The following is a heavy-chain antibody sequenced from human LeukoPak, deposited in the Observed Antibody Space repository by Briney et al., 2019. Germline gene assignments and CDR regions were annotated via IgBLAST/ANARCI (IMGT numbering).Heavy chain of an antibody. CDR3: ARATELYYDILTGYAPGYYFDY. D-gene: IGHD3-9*01. V-gene: IGHV1-69*13. J-gene: IGHJ4*02. CDR1: GGTFSSYA. Sequence: SVKVSCKASGGTFSSYAISWVRQAPGQGLEWMGGIIPIFGTANYTQKFQGRVTITADESTSTAYMELSSLRSEDTAVYYCARATELYYDILTGYAPGYYFDYWGQGTLVTVSS. CDR2: IIPIFGTA.